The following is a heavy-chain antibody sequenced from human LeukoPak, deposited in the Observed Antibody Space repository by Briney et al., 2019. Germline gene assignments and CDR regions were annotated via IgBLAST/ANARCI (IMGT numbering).Heavy chain of an antibody. J-gene: IGHJ4*02. CDR3: ATVSW. Sequence: ASVKVSCKVSGYTFTELCIHWARQAPGKGLEWMGGCDPEDGETLYAQKFQGRVTMTEDTSTDTAYMQLSSLRSEDTAVYYCATVSWWGQGTLVTVSS. CDR1: GYTFTELC. CDR2: CDPEDGET. V-gene: IGHV1-24*01.